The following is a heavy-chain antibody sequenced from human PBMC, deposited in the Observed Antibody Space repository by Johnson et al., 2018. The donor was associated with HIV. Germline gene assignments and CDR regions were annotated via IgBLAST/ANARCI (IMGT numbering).Heavy chain of an antibody. D-gene: IGHD3-22*01. CDR1: GFTFSSYA. Sequence: QVQLVESGGGVVQPGRSLRLSCAASGFTFSSYAMHWVRQAPGKGLEWVAVLSYDGSNKYSADSVQGRFTISRDNSKNTLYLKMNSLRAEEKAVYYCARESITMIVVVTHDAFDIWGQGTMVTVSS. J-gene: IGHJ3*02. CDR2: LSYDGSNK. CDR3: ARESITMIVVVTHDAFDI. V-gene: IGHV3-30-3*01.